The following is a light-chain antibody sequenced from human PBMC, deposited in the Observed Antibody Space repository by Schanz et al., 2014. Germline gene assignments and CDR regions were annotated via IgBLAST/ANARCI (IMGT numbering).Light chain of an antibody. J-gene: IGLJ2*01. CDR2: DVS. CDR1: SSDVGGYNY. CDR3: SSYAGSNNWRV. Sequence: QSSLTQPRSVSGSPGQSVTISCTGTSSDVGGYNYVSWYQQHPGKAPKLMIYDVSKRPSGVPDRFSGSKSGNTASLTVSGLQAEDEADYYCSSYAGSNNWRVFGGGTKLTV. V-gene: IGLV2-11*01.